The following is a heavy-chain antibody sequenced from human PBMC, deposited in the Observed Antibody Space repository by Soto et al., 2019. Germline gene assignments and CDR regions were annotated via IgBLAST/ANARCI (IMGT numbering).Heavy chain of an antibody. CDR1: GYTFTGYY. CDR2: INPNSGGT. J-gene: IGHJ3*02. Sequence: ASLKVSCKSSGYTFTGYYMHCVRQAPGQGLEWMGWINPNSGGTNYAQKFQGWVTMTRDTSISTAYMELSRLRSDDTAVYYCARGDYSGVDIWGQGTMVTVSS. V-gene: IGHV1-2*04. D-gene: IGHD4-17*01. CDR3: ARGDYSGVDI.